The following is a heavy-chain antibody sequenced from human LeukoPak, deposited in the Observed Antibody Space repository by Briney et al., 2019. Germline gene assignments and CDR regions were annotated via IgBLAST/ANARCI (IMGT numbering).Heavy chain of an antibody. CDR2: IYHSGST. J-gene: IGHJ4*02. CDR3: AREDYSDYVWGSYRWRFDY. CDR1: GYSISSGYY. D-gene: IGHD3-16*02. V-gene: IGHV4-38-2*02. Sequence: PSETLSLTCTVSGYSISSGYYWGWIRQPPGKGLEWIGSIYHSGSTYNNPSLKSRVTISLDTSKNQFSLKLSSVTAADTAVYYWAREDYSDYVWGSYRWRFDYWGQGNLVTVSS.